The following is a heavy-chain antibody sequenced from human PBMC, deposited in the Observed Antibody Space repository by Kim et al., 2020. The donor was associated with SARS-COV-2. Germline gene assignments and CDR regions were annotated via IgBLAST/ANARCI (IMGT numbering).Heavy chain of an antibody. J-gene: IGHJ3*01. CDR2: ISYDVNNN. V-gene: IGHV3-30*18. Sequence: GGSLRLSCAASGFPFSSYGMHWVRQAPGKGLEWVAVISYDVNNNYYADSVKGRFTVSRDNSKNILDLQMNSLTTEDTAVYYCAKSWWSWGSDDACDVWGQGTMVIVSS. CDR3: AKSWWSWGSDDACDV. CDR1: GFPFSSYG. D-gene: IGHD2-15*01.